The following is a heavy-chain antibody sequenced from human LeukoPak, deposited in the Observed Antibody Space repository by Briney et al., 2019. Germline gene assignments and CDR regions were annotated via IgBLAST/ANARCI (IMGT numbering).Heavy chain of an antibody. V-gene: IGHV3-7*03. Sequence: GGSLRLSCAASGFTFSSYWTSWVRQAPGKGLEWVANIKQDGSEKYYVDSVKGRFTISRDNAKNSLYLQMNSLRAEDTAVYYCARSTAFTIFGVVIINYFDYWGQGTLVTVSS. CDR1: GFTFSSYW. J-gene: IGHJ4*02. D-gene: IGHD3-3*01. CDR3: ARSTAFTIFGVVIINYFDY. CDR2: IKQDGSEK.